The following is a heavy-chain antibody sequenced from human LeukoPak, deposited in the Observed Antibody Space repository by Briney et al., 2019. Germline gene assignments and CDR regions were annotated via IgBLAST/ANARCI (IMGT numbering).Heavy chain of an antibody. CDR2: IKSRNRGETV. CDR1: GFTFSDPW. D-gene: IGHD1-26*01. V-gene: IGHV3-15*01. J-gene: IGHJ4*02. Sequence: GGSLRLSCAASGFTFSDPWMNWVRLAPGKGLEWVGRIKSRNRGETVDYAAPVKGRFTISRDDSKTTVYLQMNSLKTEDTAIYYCTTDGSTTLSNTFDYWGQGTLVTVSS. CDR3: TTDGSTTLSNTFDY.